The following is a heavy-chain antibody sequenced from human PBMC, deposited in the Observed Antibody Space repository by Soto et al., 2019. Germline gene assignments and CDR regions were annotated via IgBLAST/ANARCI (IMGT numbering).Heavy chain of an antibody. Sequence: ASVKVSCKASGYTFTSYGISWVRQAPGQGLEWMGWISAYNGNTNYAQKLQGRVTMTTDTSTSTAYMELRSLRSDDTAVYYCARDFGDSSSWYESDFFDYWGQGTLVTVSS. CDR3: ARDFGDSSSWYESDFFDY. CDR1: GYTFTSYG. D-gene: IGHD6-13*01. V-gene: IGHV1-18*01. CDR2: ISAYNGNT. J-gene: IGHJ4*02.